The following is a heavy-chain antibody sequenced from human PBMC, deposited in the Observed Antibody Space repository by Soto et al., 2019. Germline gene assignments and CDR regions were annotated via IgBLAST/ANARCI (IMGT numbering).Heavy chain of an antibody. CDR3: ARMRPGYSYGYQDGMDV. J-gene: IGHJ6*02. V-gene: IGHV4-4*07. Sequence: QVQLQESGPGLVKPSETLSLTCTVSGGSISSYYWSWIRQPAGKGLEWIGRIYTSGSTNYNPSLKSRVTMSVDTSENQFSLKLSSVTAADTAVYYCARMRPGYSYGYQDGMDVWGQGTTVTVSS. D-gene: IGHD5-18*01. CDR1: GGSISSYY. CDR2: IYTSGST.